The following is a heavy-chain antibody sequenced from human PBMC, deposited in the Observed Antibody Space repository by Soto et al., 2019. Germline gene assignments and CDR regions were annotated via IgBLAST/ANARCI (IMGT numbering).Heavy chain of an antibody. J-gene: IGHJ3*02. CDR3: ARDLARCSGGSCDTNANAFDI. D-gene: IGHD2-15*01. Sequence: GGSLRLSCAASGFTFSSYAMHWVRQAPGRGLEWVAVISYDGSNKYYADSVKGRFTISRDNSKNTLYLQMNSLRAEDTAVYYCARDLARCSGGSCDTNANAFDIWGQGTMVT. CDR1: GFTFSSYA. V-gene: IGHV3-30-3*01. CDR2: ISYDGSNK.